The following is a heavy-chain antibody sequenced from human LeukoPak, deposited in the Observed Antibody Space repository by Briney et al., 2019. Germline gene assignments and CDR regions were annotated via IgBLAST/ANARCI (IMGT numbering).Heavy chain of an antibody. Sequence: PGGSLRLSCAASGFIFSSYSMNWVRQAPGKGLEWVSYISSSSSRIYYADSVKGRFTISRDNAKNSLYLQMNSLRVEDTAVYYCARSGDYWGQGTQVTVSS. V-gene: IGHV3-48*04. CDR2: ISSSSSRI. D-gene: IGHD1-26*01. CDR3: ARSGDY. CDR1: GFIFSSYS. J-gene: IGHJ4*02.